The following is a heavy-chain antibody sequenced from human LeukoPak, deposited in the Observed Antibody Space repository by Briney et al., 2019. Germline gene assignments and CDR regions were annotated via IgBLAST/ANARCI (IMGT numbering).Heavy chain of an antibody. CDR3: ARIGDGYNDAFDI. CDR2: ISSSTSYI. CDR1: GFGFSSYS. V-gene: IGHV3-21*01. D-gene: IGHD5-24*01. J-gene: IGHJ3*02. Sequence: GGSLRLSCVASGFGFSSYSMSWVRQAPGKGLDWVSSISSSTSYIYYADSLKGRFTISRDNAKNSLYLRMNSLRAEDTAVYYCARIGDGYNDAFDIWGQGTMVTVSS.